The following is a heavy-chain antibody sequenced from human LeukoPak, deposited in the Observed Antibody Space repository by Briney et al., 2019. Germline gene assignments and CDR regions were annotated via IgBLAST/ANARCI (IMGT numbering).Heavy chain of an antibody. V-gene: IGHV4-59*01. Sequence: SETLSLTCTVSGGSISSYYWNWIRQPPGKGLEWIGYIYYSGSTIYNPSLKSRVTISIDTSKNQFSLKLTSVTAADTAVYYCARTDNYYYYYGMDVWGQGTTVTASS. CDR1: GGSISSYY. J-gene: IGHJ6*02. CDR2: IYYSGST. CDR3: ARTDNYYYYYGMDV.